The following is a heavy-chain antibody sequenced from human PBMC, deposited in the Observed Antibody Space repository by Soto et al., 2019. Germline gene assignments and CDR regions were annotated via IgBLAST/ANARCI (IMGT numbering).Heavy chain of an antibody. J-gene: IGHJ4*02. V-gene: IGHV1-69*12. CDR3: ARDPRVGWELLNEGDY. Sequence: QVQLVQSGAEVKKPGSSVKVSCKASGGTFSSYAISWVRQAPGQGLEWMGGIIPIFGTANYEQKFQGRVTITADESTSTAYMELSSRRSEDTAVYYCARDPRVGWELLNEGDYWGQGTLVTVSS. D-gene: IGHD1-26*01. CDR1: GGTFSSYA. CDR2: IIPIFGTA.